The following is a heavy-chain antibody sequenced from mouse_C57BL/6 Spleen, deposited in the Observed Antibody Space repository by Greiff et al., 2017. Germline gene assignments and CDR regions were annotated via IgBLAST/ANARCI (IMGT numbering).Heavy chain of an antibody. J-gene: IGHJ4*01. D-gene: IGHD1-1*02. CDR2: IDPSDSYT. V-gene: IGHV1-69*01. Sequence: QVQLQQPGAELVMPGASVKLSCKASGYTFTSYWMHWVKQRPGQGLEWIGEIDPSDSYTNYNQKFKGKSTLTVDKSSSTAYMQLSSLTSEDSAVYYCARKLSYYCAMDYWGQGTSVTVSS. CDR1: GYTFTSYW. CDR3: ARKLSYYCAMDY.